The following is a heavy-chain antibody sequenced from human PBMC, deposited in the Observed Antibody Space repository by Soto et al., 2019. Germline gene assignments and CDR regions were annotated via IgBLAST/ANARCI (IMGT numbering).Heavy chain of an antibody. V-gene: IGHV3-7*04. Sequence: EVHLVESGGGLVQPGGTLRLCCATSGFTFSDYWMTWVRQAPGEGLEWVANINQAGSEKYYVDSVKGRFTISRDNAKNSLYLQMNNLRAEDTAVYYCGRADKRWFGESRQVYWGQGILVTVSS. CDR2: INQAGSEK. J-gene: IGHJ4*02. D-gene: IGHD3-10*01. CDR1: GFTFSDYW. CDR3: GRADKRWFGESRQVY.